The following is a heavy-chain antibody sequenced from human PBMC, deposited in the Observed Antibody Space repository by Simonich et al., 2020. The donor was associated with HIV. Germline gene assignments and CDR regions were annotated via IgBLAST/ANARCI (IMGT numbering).Heavy chain of an antibody. D-gene: IGHD2-15*01. J-gene: IGHJ6*03. CDR3: VRGPVVVLVATPQSYYYMDV. CDR2: INHSGRH. CDR1: GGSFSGYH. Sequence: QVQLQQWGAGLLKPSETLSLTCAVYGGSFSGYHWSWTRQPPGKGVEWIGGINHSGRHNYTQALKGRVTISVDTSKNQFSLKLSSVTAADTAVYYCVRGPVVVLVATPQSYYYMDVWGKGTTVTVSS. V-gene: IGHV4-34*01.